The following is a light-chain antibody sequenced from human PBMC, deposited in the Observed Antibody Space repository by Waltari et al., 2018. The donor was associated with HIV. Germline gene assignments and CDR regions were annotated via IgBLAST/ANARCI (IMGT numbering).Light chain of an antibody. CDR3: SSYAGNNILV. Sequence: QSALTQPPSVSESPGQSVTISCTGTSTDVGAYNYVSWYQQHPGKAPRLVIYEVSERPPGVPDRFLGSKFGNTASLTVSGLQAEDEADYYCSSYAGNNILVFGGGTTLTVL. V-gene: IGLV2-8*01. J-gene: IGLJ3*02. CDR2: EVS. CDR1: STDVGAYNY.